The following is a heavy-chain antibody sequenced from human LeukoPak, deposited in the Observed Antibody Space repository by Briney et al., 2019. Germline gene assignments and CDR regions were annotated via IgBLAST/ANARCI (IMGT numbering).Heavy chain of an antibody. V-gene: IGHV3-21*01. D-gene: IGHD3-10*01. CDR2: ISSSSSYI. CDR1: GFTFSSYS. J-gene: IGHJ6*02. Sequence: GGSLRLSCAASGFTFSSYSMNWVRQAPGKGLEWVSSISSSSSYIYYADSVKGRFTISRDNAKNSLYLQMNSLRAGDTAVYYCARGGTMVRGFVGYYYGMDVWGQGTTVTVSS. CDR3: ARGGTMVRGFVGYYYGMDV.